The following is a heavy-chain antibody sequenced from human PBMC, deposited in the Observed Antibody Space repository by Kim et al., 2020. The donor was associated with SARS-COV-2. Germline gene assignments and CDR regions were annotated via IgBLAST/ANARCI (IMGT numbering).Heavy chain of an antibody. J-gene: IGHJ3*02. V-gene: IGHV1-18*01. Sequence: AQKLQGRVTMTTDTSTSTAYMELRSLRSDDTAVYYCARIRWELIDAFDIWGQGTMVTVSS. CDR3: ARIRWELIDAFDI. D-gene: IGHD1-26*01.